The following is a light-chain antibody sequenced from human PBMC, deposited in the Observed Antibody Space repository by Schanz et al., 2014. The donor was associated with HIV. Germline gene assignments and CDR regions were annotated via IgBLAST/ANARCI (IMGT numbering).Light chain of an antibody. J-gene: IGKJ2*03. V-gene: IGKV3-20*01. Sequence: EIVLTQSPATLSLSPGERATLSCRASQSVGFDLAWYQHKPDQPPRLLIYGANSRATGVPDRFSGRGSGTEFLLTISSLEPEDIAVYYCQQYGSSPYSFGQGTTLEMK. CDR1: QSVGFD. CDR3: QQYGSSPYS. CDR2: GAN.